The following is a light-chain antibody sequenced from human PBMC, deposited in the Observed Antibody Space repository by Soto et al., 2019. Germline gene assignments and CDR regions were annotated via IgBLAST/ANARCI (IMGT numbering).Light chain of an antibody. CDR1: TSDVGGYNS. CDR2: EVS. V-gene: IGLV2-14*01. J-gene: IGLJ2*01. CDR3: ISYTSSSTLV. Sequence: QSVLTQPVSVSGSPGQSITISCTGTTSDVGGYNSVSWHQQHPGKAPKLMIYEVSNRPSGVSNRFSGSKSGNTASLTISGLQAEDEADYYCISYTSSSTLVFGGGTKLTVL.